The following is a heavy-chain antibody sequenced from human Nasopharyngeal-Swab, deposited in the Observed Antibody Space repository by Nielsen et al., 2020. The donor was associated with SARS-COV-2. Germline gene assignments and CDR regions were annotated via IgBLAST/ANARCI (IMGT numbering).Heavy chain of an antibody. CDR1: GYTFTGYY. J-gene: IGHJ6*02. Sequence: ASVKVSCKASGYTFTGYYMRWVRQAPGQGLEWMGWINPNSGGTNYAQKFQGWVTMTRDTSISTAYMELSRLRSEDTAVYYCARGWGGTEAYYYYGMDVWGQGTTVTVSS. CDR3: ARGWGGTEAYYYYGMDV. D-gene: IGHD1-7*01. V-gene: IGHV1-2*04. CDR2: INPNSGGT.